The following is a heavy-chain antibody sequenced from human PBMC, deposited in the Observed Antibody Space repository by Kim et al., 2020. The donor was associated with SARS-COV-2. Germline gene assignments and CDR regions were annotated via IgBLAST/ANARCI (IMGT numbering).Heavy chain of an antibody. CDR2: IYYGGST. CDR3: ATENVDIVAKDYYYAMDV. CDR1: GGSISSGGYY. D-gene: IGHD5-12*01. Sequence: SETLSLTCTVSGGSISSGGYYWSWIRQHPGKGLEWIGYIYYGGSTYYNPSLKSRVTISVDTSKNQFSLKLSSVTAADTAVYYCATENVDIVAKDYYYAMDVWGQGTTVTVSS. V-gene: IGHV4-31*03. J-gene: IGHJ6*02.